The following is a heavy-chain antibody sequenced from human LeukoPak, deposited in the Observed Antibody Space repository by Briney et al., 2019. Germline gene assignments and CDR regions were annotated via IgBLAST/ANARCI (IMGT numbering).Heavy chain of an antibody. J-gene: IGHJ4*02. V-gene: IGHV1-69*13. Sequence: SVKVSCKASGGTFSSYAIRWVRQAPGQGLEWMGGIIPIFGTANYAQKFQGRVTITADESTSTAYMELSSLRSEDTAVYYCGRGAYDILTGYYKCLHYWGQGTLVTVSS. CDR3: GRGAYDILTGYYKCLHY. CDR1: GGTFSSYA. CDR2: IIPIFGTA. D-gene: IGHD3-9*01.